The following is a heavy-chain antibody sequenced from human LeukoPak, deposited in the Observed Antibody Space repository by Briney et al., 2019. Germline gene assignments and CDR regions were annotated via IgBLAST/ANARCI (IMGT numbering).Heavy chain of an antibody. CDR1: GFTFSSYA. J-gene: IGHJ4*02. Sequence: GSLRLSCAASGFTFSSYAMSWVRQAPGKGLEWVSAISGSGGSTYYADSVKGRFTISRDNSKNTLYLQMNSLRAEDTAVYYCAKDQIPSGAEYYFDYWGQGTLVTVSS. CDR3: AKDQIPSGAEYYFDY. CDR2: ISGSGGST. V-gene: IGHV3-23*01.